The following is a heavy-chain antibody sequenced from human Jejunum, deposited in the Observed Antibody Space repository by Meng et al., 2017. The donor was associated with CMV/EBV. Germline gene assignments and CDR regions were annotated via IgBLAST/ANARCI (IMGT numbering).Heavy chain of an antibody. V-gene: IGHV3-11*01. CDR2: ITGSGDII. J-gene: IGHJ4*02. D-gene: IGHD4-17*01. CDR3: ARGNYGFDY. Sequence: RLACGASRFPFGAYYMTWVRQATGKGLEWVSYITGSGDIIYYADSVKGRFTISRDNAKSSLYLEINSLRAEDTAVYYCARGNYGFDYWGQGTLVTVSS. CDR1: RFPFGAYY.